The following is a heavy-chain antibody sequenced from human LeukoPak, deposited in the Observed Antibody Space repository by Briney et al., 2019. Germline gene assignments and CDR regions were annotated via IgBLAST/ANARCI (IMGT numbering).Heavy chain of an antibody. CDR1: GGSISSGSYY. CDR3: ARVESSSWPSYFDY. J-gene: IGHJ4*02. Sequence: SQTLSLTCTVSGGSISSGSYYWSWIRQPPGKGLEWIGYIYHSGSTHYNPSLKSRVTISLDMSKNQFSLKLSSVTAADTAVYYCARVESSSWPSYFDYWGQGTLVTVSS. D-gene: IGHD6-13*01. CDR2: IYHSGST. V-gene: IGHV4-30-2*01.